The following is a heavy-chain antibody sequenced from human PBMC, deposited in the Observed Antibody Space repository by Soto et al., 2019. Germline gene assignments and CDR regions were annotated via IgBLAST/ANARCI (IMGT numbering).Heavy chain of an antibody. Sequence: SETLSPTCTVSGGSISSYYWSWIRQPPGKGLEWIGYIYYSGSTNYNPSLKSRVTISVDTSKNQFSLKLSSVTAADTAVYYCARAVGLPAYYYYYGMDVWGQGTTVTVSS. CDR3: ARAVGLPAYYYYYGMDV. D-gene: IGHD4-17*01. V-gene: IGHV4-59*01. J-gene: IGHJ6*02. CDR2: IYYSGST. CDR1: GGSISSYY.